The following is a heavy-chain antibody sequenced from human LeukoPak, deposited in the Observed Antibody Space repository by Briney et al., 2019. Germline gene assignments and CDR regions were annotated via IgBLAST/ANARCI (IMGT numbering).Heavy chain of an antibody. V-gene: IGHV4-30-2*05. D-gene: IGHD4-23*01. CDR1: GGSISSGGYY. CDR3: ARLFMAGGYFDY. CDR2: IYHSGST. J-gene: IGHJ4*02. Sequence: PSETLSLTCTVSGGSISSGGYYWSWIRQPPGKGLEWIGYIYHSGSTYYNPSLKSRVTISVDTSKNQFSLKLSSVTAADTAVYYCARLFMAGGYFDYWGQGTLVTVSS.